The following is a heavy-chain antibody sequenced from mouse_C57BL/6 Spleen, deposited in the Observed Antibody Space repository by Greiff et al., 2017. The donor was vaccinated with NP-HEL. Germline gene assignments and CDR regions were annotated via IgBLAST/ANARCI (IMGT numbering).Heavy chain of an antibody. J-gene: IGHJ3*01. CDR1: GYTFTDYY. CDR2: INPYNGGT. D-gene: IGHD4-1*01. Sequence: VQLQQSGPVLVKPGASVKMSCKASGYTFTDYYMNWVKQSHGKSLEWIGVINPYNGGTSYNQQFKGTATLTVDKSSSTAYMELNSLTSEDSAVYYCARSSLGQGFAYWGQGTLVTVSA. CDR3: ARSSLGQGFAY. V-gene: IGHV1-19*01.